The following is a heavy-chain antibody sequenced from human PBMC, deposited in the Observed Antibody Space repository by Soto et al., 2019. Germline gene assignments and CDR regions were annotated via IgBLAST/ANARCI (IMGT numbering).Heavy chain of an antibody. Sequence: QVHLVQSGAEVKKPGASVKVSCKVSGYSLNELSIHWARQAPGKGLEGMGGFDPEDGEIVYAQKFQGIVTMTEDTSTDTANMDLSSLRSEDTAVYYCATGGPAGDFDNWGQGTLVTVS. CDR3: ATGGPAGDFDN. CDR2: FDPEDGEI. CDR1: GYSLNELS. J-gene: IGHJ4*02. D-gene: IGHD3-10*01. V-gene: IGHV1-24*01.